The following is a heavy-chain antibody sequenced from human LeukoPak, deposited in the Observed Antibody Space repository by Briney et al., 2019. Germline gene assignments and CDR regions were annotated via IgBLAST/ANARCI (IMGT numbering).Heavy chain of an antibody. CDR1: GYTLTELS. Sequence: ASVKVSCKVSGYTLTELSMHWVRQAPGKGLEWMEGFDPEDGETIYAQKFQGRVTMTRDTSISTAYMELSRLRSDDTAVYYCAREYYDSSGPPGEYYYYYGMDVWGQGTTVTVSS. CDR2: FDPEDGET. J-gene: IGHJ6*02. V-gene: IGHV1-24*01. CDR3: AREYYDSSGPPGEYYYYYGMDV. D-gene: IGHD3-22*01.